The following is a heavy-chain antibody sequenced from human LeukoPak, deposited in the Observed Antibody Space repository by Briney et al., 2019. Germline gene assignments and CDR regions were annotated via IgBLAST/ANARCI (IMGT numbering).Heavy chain of an antibody. CDR2: ISTSSSYI. Sequence: PGGSLRLSCAASGFTFSSYSMNWVRQAPGKGLEWVSSISTSSSYIYYADSVKGRFTISRDNAKKSVYLQMNSLRVEDTAVYYCARPYSERYGLGYYYMDVWGKGTTVTISS. CDR1: GFTFSSYS. D-gene: IGHD1-26*01. CDR3: ARPYSERYGLGYYYMDV. V-gene: IGHV3-21*01. J-gene: IGHJ6*03.